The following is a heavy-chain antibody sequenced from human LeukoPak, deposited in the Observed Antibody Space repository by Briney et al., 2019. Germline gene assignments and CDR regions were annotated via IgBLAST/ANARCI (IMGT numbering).Heavy chain of an antibody. V-gene: IGHV4-4*07. CDR3: ARDRYYYDSSGYPFDY. CDR2: IHTSGST. D-gene: IGHD3-22*01. CDR1: GGSISSYY. J-gene: IGHJ4*02. Sequence: SETLSLTCTVSGGSISSYYWSWIRQPAGKGLEWIGRIHTSGSTNYNPSLKSRVTMSGDTSKNQFSLKLSSVTAADTAVYYCARDRYYYDSSGYPFDYWGQGTLVTVSS.